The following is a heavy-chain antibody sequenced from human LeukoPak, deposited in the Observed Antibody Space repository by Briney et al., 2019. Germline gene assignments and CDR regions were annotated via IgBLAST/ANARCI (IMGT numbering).Heavy chain of an antibody. J-gene: IGHJ4*02. D-gene: IGHD6-6*01. CDR1: GYTFTSYG. V-gene: IGHV1-8*03. CDR2: MNPNSGNT. CDR3: ARGFIRVLVLGY. Sequence: GASVKVSCKASGYTFTSYGISWVRQATGQGLEWMGWMNPNSGNTGYAQKFQGRVTITRNTSISTAYMELSSLRSEDTAVYYCARGFIRVLVLGYWGQGTLVTVSS.